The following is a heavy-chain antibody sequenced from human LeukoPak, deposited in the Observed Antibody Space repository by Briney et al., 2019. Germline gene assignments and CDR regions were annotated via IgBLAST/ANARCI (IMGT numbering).Heavy chain of an antibody. CDR2: ISSSSSYI. CDR1: GFTFSSYS. Sequence: GGSLRLPCAASGFTFSSYSMNWVRQAPGKGLEWVSSISSSSSYIYYADSVKGRFTISRDNAKNSLYLQMNSLRAEDTAVYYCARDGDSDAFDIWGQGTMVTVSS. V-gene: IGHV3-21*01. D-gene: IGHD7-27*01. CDR3: ARDGDSDAFDI. J-gene: IGHJ3*02.